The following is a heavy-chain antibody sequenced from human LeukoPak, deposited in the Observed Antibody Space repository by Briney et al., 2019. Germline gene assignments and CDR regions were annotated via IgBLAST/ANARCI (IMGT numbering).Heavy chain of an antibody. CDR1: GGSISSYY. J-gene: IGHJ6*02. CDR3: ASSGYSSGWYLDYYYGMDV. Sequence: SETLSLTCAVYGGSISSYYWSWIRQPPGKGLEWIGYIYYSGSTNYNPSLKSRVTISVDTSKNQFSLKLSSVTAADTAVYYCASSGYSSGWYLDYYYGMDVWGQGTTVTVSS. V-gene: IGHV4-59*01. CDR2: IYYSGST. D-gene: IGHD6-19*01.